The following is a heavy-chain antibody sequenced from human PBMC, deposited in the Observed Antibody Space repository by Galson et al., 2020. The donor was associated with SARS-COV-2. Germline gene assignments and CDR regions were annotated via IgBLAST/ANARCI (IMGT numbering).Heavy chain of an antibody. Sequence: ASVKVSCKASGYTFTGYYVHWVRLAPGQGLEWMGWINPNSGATSYAQKFQGRVTMTRDTSISTAYMDLSRLRSDDTAVYYCARVGLYGSGSYLAYWGQGTLVTVSS. D-gene: IGHD3-10*01. CDR2: INPNSGAT. J-gene: IGHJ4*02. V-gene: IGHV1-2*02. CDR1: GYTFTGYY. CDR3: ARVGLYGSGSYLAY.